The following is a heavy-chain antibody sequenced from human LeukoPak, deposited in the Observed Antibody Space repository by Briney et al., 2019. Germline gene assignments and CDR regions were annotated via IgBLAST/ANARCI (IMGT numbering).Heavy chain of an antibody. CDR3: ARDLRDSSGRYYYYYAMDV. V-gene: IGHV3-21*01. CDR2: LSSSSSYI. CDR1: GFTFSSYS. Sequence: GGSLRLSCAASGFTFSSYSLNWVRQAPGKGLEWVSSLSSSSSYIYYADSVKGRFTISRDNAKNTLYLQMNSLRAEDTAVYYCARDLRDSSGRYYYYYAMDVWGQGTKVTVSS. D-gene: IGHD3-22*01. J-gene: IGHJ6*02.